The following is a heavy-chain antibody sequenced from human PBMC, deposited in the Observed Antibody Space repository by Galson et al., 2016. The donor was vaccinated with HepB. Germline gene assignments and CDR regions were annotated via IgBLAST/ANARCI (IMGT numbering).Heavy chain of an antibody. CDR2: ISRSTPTI. Sequence: SLRLSCAASGFSLSNYWMHWARQAPGKGLEWVSYISRSTPTIYYADSVKGRFTVSRDNAKNSLYLQMNNLRDEDTAVYYCARDPHALDFWGQGTLVTVSS. V-gene: IGHV3-48*02. J-gene: IGHJ4*02. CDR3: ARDPHALDF. CDR1: GFSLSNYW.